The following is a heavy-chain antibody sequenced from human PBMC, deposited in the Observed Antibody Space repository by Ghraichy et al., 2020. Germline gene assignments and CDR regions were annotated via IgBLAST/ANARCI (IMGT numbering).Heavy chain of an antibody. D-gene: IGHD3-10*01. V-gene: IGHV4-31*03. CDR3: ARGLYYGSGSYFYFDY. Sequence: SETLSLTCTVSGGSISSGGYYWSWIRQHPGKGLEWIGYIYYSGSTYYNPSLKSRVTISVDTSKNQFSLKLSSVTAADTAVYYCARGLYYGSGSYFYFDYWGQGTLVTVSS. J-gene: IGHJ4*02. CDR2: IYYSGST. CDR1: GGSISSGGYY.